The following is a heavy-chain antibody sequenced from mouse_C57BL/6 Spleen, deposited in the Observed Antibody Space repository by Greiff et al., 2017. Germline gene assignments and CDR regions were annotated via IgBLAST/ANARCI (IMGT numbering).Heavy chain of an antibody. CDR1: GYTFTSYW. D-gene: IGHD2-4*01. Sequence: QVQLQQPGAELVKPGASVKMSCKASGYTFTSYWITWVKQRPGQGLEWIGDIYPGSGSTNYNEKFKSKATLTVDTSSSTAYMQLSSLTSEDSAVYYCARVVITRDYYYAMDYWGQGTSVTVSS. CDR2: IYPGSGST. J-gene: IGHJ4*01. CDR3: ARVVITRDYYYAMDY. V-gene: IGHV1-55*01.